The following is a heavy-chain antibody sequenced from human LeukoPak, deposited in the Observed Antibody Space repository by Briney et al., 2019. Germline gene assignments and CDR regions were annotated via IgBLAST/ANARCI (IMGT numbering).Heavy chain of an antibody. D-gene: IGHD2-2*01. CDR3: ATYSSSNAREFQY. Sequence: GRSLRLSCAASGFTFSSYGMHWVRQAPGKGLEWVANIKQDGSETYYVDSVKGRFTISRDNAKNSLYLQMNSLGAEDTAVYYCATYSSSNAREFQYWGQGTLVTVSS. CDR1: GFTFSSYG. CDR2: IKQDGSET. J-gene: IGHJ1*01. V-gene: IGHV3-7*01.